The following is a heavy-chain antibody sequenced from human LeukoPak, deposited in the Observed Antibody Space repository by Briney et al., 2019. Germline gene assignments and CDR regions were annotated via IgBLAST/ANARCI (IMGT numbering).Heavy chain of an antibody. Sequence: SETLSLTCTVSGGSISSSSYYRGWIRQPPGKSLEWLGSISYSGRTYYNPSLKSRVTISGDTSKKQFSLKLSSVTAADTAVYYCARDDRCPTFDYWGQVILVTVSS. CDR2: ISYSGRT. CDR1: GGSISSSSYY. D-gene: IGHD4-17*01. CDR3: ARDDRCPTFDY. J-gene: IGHJ4*02. V-gene: IGHV4-39*02.